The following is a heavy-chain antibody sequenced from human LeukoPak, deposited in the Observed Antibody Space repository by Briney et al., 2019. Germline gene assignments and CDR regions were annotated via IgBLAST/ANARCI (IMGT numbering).Heavy chain of an antibody. D-gene: IGHD6-25*01. Sequence: NTGGSLRLSCAASGFTVSSNYMSWVRQAPGKGLEWIGSLYYSRTTYYNPSLNSRVTISVVTSKNQFSLQLNSVTAADTAVYYCARSSGTGTFSYWGQGTLVTVSS. CDR3: ARSSGTGTFSY. J-gene: IGHJ4*02. CDR1: GFTVSSNY. CDR2: LYYSRTT. V-gene: IGHV4-59*05.